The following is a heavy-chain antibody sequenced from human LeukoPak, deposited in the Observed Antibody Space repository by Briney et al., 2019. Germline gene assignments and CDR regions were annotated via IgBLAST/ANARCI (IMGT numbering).Heavy chain of an antibody. J-gene: IGHJ4*02. CDR2: ISYDGSNK. D-gene: IGHD3-22*01. V-gene: IGHV3-30*18. CDR1: GFTFSSYG. Sequence: GRSLRLSCAASGFTFSSYGMHWVRQAPGKGLEWVAVISYDGSNKYYADSVKGRFTISRDNSKNTLYLQMNSLRAEDTAVYYCAKDSYYDSSGYLLWGQGTLVTVSS. CDR3: AKDSYYDSSGYLL.